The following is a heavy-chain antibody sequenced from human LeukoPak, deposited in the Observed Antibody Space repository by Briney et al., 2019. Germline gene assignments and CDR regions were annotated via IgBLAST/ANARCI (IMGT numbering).Heavy chain of an antibody. J-gene: IGHJ6*03. Sequence: GGSLRLSCAASGFTFSSYAMSWVRQAPGKGLEWVSAISGSGGSTYYADSVEGRFTISRDNSKNTLYLQMNSLRAEDTAVYYCASHKLGVATYMDVWGKGTTVTVSS. V-gene: IGHV3-23*01. D-gene: IGHD3-3*01. CDR2: ISGSGGST. CDR3: ASHKLGVATYMDV. CDR1: GFTFSSYA.